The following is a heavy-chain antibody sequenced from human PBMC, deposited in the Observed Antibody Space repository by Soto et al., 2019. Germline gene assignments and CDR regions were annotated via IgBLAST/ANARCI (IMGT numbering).Heavy chain of an antibody. CDR2: IFSAGIT. D-gene: IGHD6-19*01. CDR1: GFTVSSNF. J-gene: IGHJ4*02. Sequence: PGGSLRLSCAASGFTVSSNFMSWVRQAPGKGLEWGSIIFSAGITYYADSVKGRFTISRDNSNNMMYLQMNSVRVEDTAVYYCAIPRGLGPFDYWGQGILVTVCS. CDR3: AIPRGLGPFDY. V-gene: IGHV3-53*01.